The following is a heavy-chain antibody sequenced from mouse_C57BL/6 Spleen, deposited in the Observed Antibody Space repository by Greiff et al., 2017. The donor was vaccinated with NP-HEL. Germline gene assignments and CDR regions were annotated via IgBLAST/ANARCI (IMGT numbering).Heavy chain of an antibody. D-gene: IGHD1-1*01. CDR1: GYTFTDYN. CDR2: INPNNGGT. CDR3: ARGGTTVVAKNYFDY. V-gene: IGHV1-22*01. Sequence: VQLQQSGPELVKPGASVQMSCKASGYTFTDYNMHWVKQSHGKSLEWIGYINPNNGGTSYNQKFKGKATLTVNKSSSTAYMELRSLTSEDSAVYYCARGGTTVVAKNYFDYWGQGTTLTVSS. J-gene: IGHJ2*01.